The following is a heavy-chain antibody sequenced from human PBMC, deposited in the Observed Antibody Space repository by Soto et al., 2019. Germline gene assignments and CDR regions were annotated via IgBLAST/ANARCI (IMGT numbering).Heavy chain of an antibody. CDR3: ARQGSGSYNAFNI. Sequence: SETLSLTCTVSGGSISSSSYYWGWIRQPPGKGLEWIGTIYYSGSTYYNPSLKSRVTISIDTSKNQFSLKLSSVTAADTAVYYCARQGSGSYNAFNIWGQGTVVTVSS. CDR2: IYYSGST. CDR1: GGSISSSSYY. J-gene: IGHJ3*02. D-gene: IGHD1-26*01. V-gene: IGHV4-39*01.